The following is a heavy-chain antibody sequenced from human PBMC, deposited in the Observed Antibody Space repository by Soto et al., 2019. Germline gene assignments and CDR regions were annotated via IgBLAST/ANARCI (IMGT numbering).Heavy chain of an antibody. J-gene: IGHJ4*02. Sequence: QVHLMQSRAEVKKPGASVQVSCKASGYTFTTYGIAWVRQAPGQGLEWLGWISAYNGNTNYAQKFQGRVTMTTETSTNTAYMEVRSLRSDDTAVYYCARDKGSKAWYYFFDFWGQGTLVTVSS. CDR3: ARDKGSKAWYYFFDF. V-gene: IGHV1-18*01. CDR2: ISAYNGNT. CDR1: GYTFTTYG. D-gene: IGHD1-26*01.